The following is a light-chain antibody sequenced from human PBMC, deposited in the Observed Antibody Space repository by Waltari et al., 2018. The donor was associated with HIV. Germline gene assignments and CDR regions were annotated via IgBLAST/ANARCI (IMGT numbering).Light chain of an antibody. V-gene: IGLV1-51*01. J-gene: IGLJ1*01. CDR2: DNN. Sequence: QSVLTQPPSVSAAPGQKVTISCSGSRSNIGNNQVSWDQQLPGTAPKLLIYDNNKRPSGIPDRFSASKSGTSATLGITGLQTGDEAEYYCGAWDSSLSAVVFGTGTKVTVL. CDR3: GAWDSSLSAVV. CDR1: RSNIGNNQ.